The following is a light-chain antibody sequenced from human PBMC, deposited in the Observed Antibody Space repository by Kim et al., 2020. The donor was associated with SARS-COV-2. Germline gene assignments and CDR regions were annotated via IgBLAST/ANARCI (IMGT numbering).Light chain of an antibody. CDR1: QDISNH. CDR3: QKYDNAPWT. V-gene: IGKV1-27*01. Sequence: DIQMTQSPSSLSASVGDGVTITCRAGQDISNHLAWYQQKPGKVPKVLISAASALQSGVPSRFSGSRSGTDFTLTISSLQPEDVATYYSQKYDNAPWTFGQGTKVDIK. CDR2: AAS. J-gene: IGKJ1*01.